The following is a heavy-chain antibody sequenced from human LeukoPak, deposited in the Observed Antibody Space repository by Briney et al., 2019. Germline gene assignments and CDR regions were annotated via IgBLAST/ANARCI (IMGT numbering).Heavy chain of an antibody. J-gene: IGHJ4*02. CDR2: IYYSGST. CDR3: ARLVRGNDYYYIFDL. Sequence: PSETLSLTCTVSGGSISSYYWSWIRQPPGKGLEWIAFIYYSGSTSYNPSLKSRVTISVDTSKNQFSLKLSSVTAADTAVYYCARLVRGNDYYYIFDLWGQGTLVTVSS. V-gene: IGHV4-59*01. D-gene: IGHD3-10*01. CDR1: GGSISSYY.